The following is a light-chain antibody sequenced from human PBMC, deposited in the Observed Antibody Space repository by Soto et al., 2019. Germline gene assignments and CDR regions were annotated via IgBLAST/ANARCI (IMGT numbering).Light chain of an antibody. V-gene: IGKV1-39*01. CDR1: QSISSY. Sequence: DIQMTQSPSSLSASLGDRVTITCRASQSISSYLNWYQQKPGKAPKLLIYAASSLQSGVPSRFSGSGSGTEFTLTISSLQPEDFATYYCQQSYSTPLTFGGGTKVDIK. CDR2: AAS. J-gene: IGKJ4*01. CDR3: QQSYSTPLT.